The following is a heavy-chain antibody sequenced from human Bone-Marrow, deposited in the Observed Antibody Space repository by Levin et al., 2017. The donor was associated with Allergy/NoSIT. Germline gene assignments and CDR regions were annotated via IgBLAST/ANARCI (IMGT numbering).Heavy chain of an antibody. J-gene: IGHJ3*02. V-gene: IGHV3-33*01. Sequence: HPGGSLRLSCAASGFTFSSYGMHWVRQAPGKGLEWVAVIWYDGSNKYYADSVKGRFTISRDNSKNTLYLQMNSLRAEDTAVYYCARESGGDFTDAFDIWGQGTMVTVSS. CDR3: ARESGGDFTDAFDI. D-gene: IGHD2-21*01. CDR2: IWYDGSNK. CDR1: GFTFSSYG.